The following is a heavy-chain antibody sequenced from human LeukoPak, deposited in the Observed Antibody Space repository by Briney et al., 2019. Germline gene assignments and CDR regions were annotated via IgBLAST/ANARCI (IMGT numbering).Heavy chain of an antibody. V-gene: IGHV1-2*02. Sequence: ASVKVSCKASGYTFTGYYMHWVRQAPGQGLEWMGWINPNSGGTNYAQKFQGRVTVTRDTSISTAYMELSRLRSDDTAVYYCARGVRGVIRVTWFDPWGQGTLVTVSS. J-gene: IGHJ5*02. CDR1: GYTFTGYY. CDR3: ARGVRGVIRVTWFDP. CDR2: INPNSGGT. D-gene: IGHD3-10*01.